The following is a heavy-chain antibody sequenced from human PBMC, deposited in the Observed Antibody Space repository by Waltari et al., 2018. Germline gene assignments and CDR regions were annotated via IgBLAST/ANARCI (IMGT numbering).Heavy chain of an antibody. CDR1: GFTFSSYA. D-gene: IGHD6-13*01. J-gene: IGHJ4*02. CDR2: ISGSGGST. CDR3: AKDSSRGYSSSQVDY. V-gene: IGHV3-23*01. Sequence: EVQLLESGGGLVQPGGSVRSPCAASGFTFSSYAMSWVRQAPGKGLEWVSAISGSGGSTYYADSVKGRFTISRDNSKNTLYLQMNSLRAEDTAVYYCAKDSSRGYSSSQVDYWGQGTLVTVSS.